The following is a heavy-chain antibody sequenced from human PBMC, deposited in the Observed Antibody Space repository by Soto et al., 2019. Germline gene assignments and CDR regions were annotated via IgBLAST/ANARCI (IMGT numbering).Heavy chain of an antibody. CDR3: ARHSGMIRGSYGVDV. V-gene: IGHV3-66*04. D-gene: IGHD3-10*01. Sequence: GGSLRLSCAASGFTVTSNYMTWVRQAPGKGLEWVSVIYRSGATYYPDSVRGRFTASRDYSHNTLYLQMDSLRVEDTAVYYCARHSGMIRGSYGVDVWGPGTTVTVYS. J-gene: IGHJ6*02. CDR2: IYRSGAT. CDR1: GFTVTSNY.